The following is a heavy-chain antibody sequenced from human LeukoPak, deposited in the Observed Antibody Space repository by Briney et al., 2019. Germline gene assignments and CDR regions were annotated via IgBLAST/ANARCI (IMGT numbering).Heavy chain of an antibody. V-gene: IGHV4-59*11. CDR2: IYYSGST. CDR1: GGSISSHY. Sequence: SETLSLTCTVSGGSISSHYWSWIWQPPGKGLEWIGYIYYSGSTNYNPSLKSRVTISVDTSKNQFSLKLSSVTAADTAVYYCARDEGNYFHYMDVWGKGTTVTVSS. CDR3: ARDEGNYFHYMDV. D-gene: IGHD6-13*01. J-gene: IGHJ6*03.